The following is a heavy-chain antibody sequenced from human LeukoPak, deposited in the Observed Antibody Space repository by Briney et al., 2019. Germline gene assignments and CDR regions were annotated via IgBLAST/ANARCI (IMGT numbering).Heavy chain of an antibody. CDR2: MNNDGSST. D-gene: IGHD1-26*01. CDR3: ARRQGASGSYYHLDY. J-gene: IGHJ4*02. Sequence: PGGSLRLSCAASGFTFSSYWMHWVRQAPGKGLVWVSRMNNDGSSTIYADSVKGRFTISRDNAKNSLYLQMNSLRAEDTAVYYCARRQGASGSYYHLDYWGQGTLVTVSS. V-gene: IGHV3-74*01. CDR1: GFTFSSYW.